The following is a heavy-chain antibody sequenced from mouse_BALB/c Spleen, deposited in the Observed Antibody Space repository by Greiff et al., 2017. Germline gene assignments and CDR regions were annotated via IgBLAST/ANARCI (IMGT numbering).Heavy chain of an antibody. CDR3: ARSLYYDYDEFFDY. CDR2: ISYSGST. J-gene: IGHJ2*01. D-gene: IGHD2-4*01. V-gene: IGHV3-2*02. CDR1: GYSITSDYA. Sequence: EVKLVESGPGLVKPSQSLSLTCTVTGYSITSDYAWNWIRQFPGNKLEWMGYISYSGSTSYNPSLKSRISITRDTSKNQFFLQLNSVTTEDTATYYCARSLYYDYDEFFDYWGQGTTLTVSS.